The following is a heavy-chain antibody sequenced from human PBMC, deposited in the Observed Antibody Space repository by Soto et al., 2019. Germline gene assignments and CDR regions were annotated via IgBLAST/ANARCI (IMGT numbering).Heavy chain of an antibody. CDR2: ISGSGGST. CDR1: GFTFSSYA. D-gene: IGHD3-3*01. J-gene: IGHJ4*02. CDR3: ARKMGGLRFLEWLLDY. V-gene: IGHV3-23*01. Sequence: EVQLLESGGGLVQPGGSLRLSCAASGFTFSSYAMSWVRQAPGKGLEWVSAISGSGGSTYYADSVKGRFTISRDNSKNTQYLQMNSLRAEDTAVYYCARKMGGLRFLEWLLDYWGQGTLVTVSS.